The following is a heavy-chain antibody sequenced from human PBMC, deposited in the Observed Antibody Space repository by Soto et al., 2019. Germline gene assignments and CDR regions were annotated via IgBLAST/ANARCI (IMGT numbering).Heavy chain of an antibody. J-gene: IGHJ4*02. CDR1: GGSISSGDYY. D-gene: IGHD3-10*01. CDR3: ARGVNSRVVRGVIAN. Sequence: SETLSLTCTVSGGSISSGDYYWSWIRQPPGKGLEWIGYIYYSGSTYYNPSLKSRVTISVDTSKNQFSLKLSSVTAADTAVYYCARGVNSRVVRGVIANWGQGTLVTVS. CDR2: IYYSGST. V-gene: IGHV4-30-4*01.